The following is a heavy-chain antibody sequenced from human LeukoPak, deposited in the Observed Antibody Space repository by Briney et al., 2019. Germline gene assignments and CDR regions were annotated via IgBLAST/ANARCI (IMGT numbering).Heavy chain of an antibody. D-gene: IGHD3-9*01. V-gene: IGHV3-21*01. J-gene: IGHJ4*02. Sequence: PGGSLRLSCAASGFTFSSYGMNWVRQAPGKGLEWVSSISSSSSYIYYADSVKGRFTISRDNAKNSLYLQMNSLRAEDTAVYYCARSPDYDILTGYSSHFDYWGQGTLVTVSS. CDR2: ISSSSSYI. CDR3: ARSPDYDILTGYSSHFDY. CDR1: GFTFSSYG.